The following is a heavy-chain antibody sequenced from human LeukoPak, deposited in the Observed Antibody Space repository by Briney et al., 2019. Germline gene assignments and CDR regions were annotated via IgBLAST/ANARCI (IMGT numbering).Heavy chain of an antibody. J-gene: IGHJ3*02. V-gene: IGHV3-48*03. Sequence: GGSLRLSCAASGFTFSSYEMNWVRQAPGKGLEWVSSISSSGSTIYYADSVKGRFTISRDNAKNSLYLQMNSLRAEDTAVYYCARGDSSSYAFDIWGQGTMVTVSS. CDR3: ARGDSSSYAFDI. D-gene: IGHD6-13*01. CDR1: GFTFSSYE. CDR2: ISSSGSTI.